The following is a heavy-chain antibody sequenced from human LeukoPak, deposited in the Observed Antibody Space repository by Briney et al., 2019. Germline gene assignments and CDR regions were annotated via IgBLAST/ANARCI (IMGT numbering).Heavy chain of an antibody. J-gene: IGHJ2*01. Sequence: GSLRLSCAASGFTFSSYSMNWVRQSPGKGLEWIGEIYHSGSTNYNPSLKSRVTISVDKSKNQFSLKLTSATAADTAVYYCAREDYDDSGAWYFDLWGRGTLVIVSS. D-gene: IGHD3-3*01. CDR1: GFTFSSYSM. V-gene: IGHV4-4*02. CDR3: AREDYDDSGAWYFDL. CDR2: IYHSGST.